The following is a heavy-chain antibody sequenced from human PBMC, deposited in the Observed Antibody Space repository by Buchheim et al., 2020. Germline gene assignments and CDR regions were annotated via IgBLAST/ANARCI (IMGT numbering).Heavy chain of an antibody. CDR3: AKDSGSYYGLDY. CDR1: GFTFSSYG. Sequence: QVQLVESGGGVVQPGRSLRLSCAASGFTFSSYGMHWVRQAPGKGLEWVAVISYDGSNKYYADSVKGRFTISRDNSKNTLYLQMNSLRAEDTAVYYCAKDSGSYYGLDYWGQGTL. CDR2: ISYDGSNK. V-gene: IGHV3-30*18. J-gene: IGHJ4*02. D-gene: IGHD1-26*01.